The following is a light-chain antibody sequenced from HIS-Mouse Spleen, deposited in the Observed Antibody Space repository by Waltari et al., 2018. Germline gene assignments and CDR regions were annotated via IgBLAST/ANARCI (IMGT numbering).Light chain of an antibody. Sequence: QSALTQPPSASGSPGQSVTISCTGTSSDVGGYNYVSWYQQQPGKAPQLMIYEVSKLPSGVPDRLSGSKSGNTASLTVSGLQAEDEADYYCSSYAGSNNLVFGGGTKLTVL. CDR3: SSYAGSNNLV. V-gene: IGLV2-8*01. CDR1: SSDVGGYNY. CDR2: EVS. J-gene: IGLJ2*01.